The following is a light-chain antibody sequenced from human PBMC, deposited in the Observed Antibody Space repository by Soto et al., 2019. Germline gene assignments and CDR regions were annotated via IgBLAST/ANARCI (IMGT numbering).Light chain of an antibody. Sequence: SFELAQPPSVSVAPGQTARISCGGKHIGSETVHWYQQQPGQAPVLVVYDDKDRPSGIPERFSGSKSGNTATLTISRVEAGDEADYYCQVWDPTSDHLYVFGTGTKVTVL. J-gene: IGLJ1*01. CDR1: HIGSET. CDR2: DDK. V-gene: IGLV3-21*02. CDR3: QVWDPTSDHLYV.